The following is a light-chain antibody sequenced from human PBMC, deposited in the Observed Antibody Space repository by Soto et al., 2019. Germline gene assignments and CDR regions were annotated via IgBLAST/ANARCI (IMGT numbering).Light chain of an antibody. CDR3: QHSIDGWT. CDR2: DAS. Sequence: IQVAYPPSRRAASRGDRFTLACRASQSINNRLAWYQQMPGKAPNLLIYDASSLEIGAPARIRGSASDTEFPLTLSGLLPDDFATYYCQHSIDGWTYGLGTKVDI. J-gene: IGKJ1*01. V-gene: IGKV1-5*01. CDR1: QSINNR.